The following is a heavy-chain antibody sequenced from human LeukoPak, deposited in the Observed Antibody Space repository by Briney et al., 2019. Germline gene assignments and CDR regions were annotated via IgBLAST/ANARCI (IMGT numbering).Heavy chain of an antibody. CDR2: ITHDGSDK. Sequence: PGGSLRLSCATSGFIFRNYWMTWVRQAPGKGLEWVASITHDGSDKYYVDSVKGRFIISRDNGDNSLYLQMDSLRAADTALYYCARAPDSSGWHFDYWGHGTLVSVSS. D-gene: IGHD3-22*01. CDR1: GFIFRNYW. J-gene: IGHJ4*01. V-gene: IGHV3-7*01. CDR3: ARAPDSSGWHFDY.